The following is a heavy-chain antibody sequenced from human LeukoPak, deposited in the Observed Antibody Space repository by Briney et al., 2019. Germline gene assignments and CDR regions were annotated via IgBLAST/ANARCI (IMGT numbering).Heavy chain of an antibody. Sequence: SETLSLTCTVSGGSISSYYWSWIRQPPGKGLEWIGYIYYSGSTDYNPSLKSRVTISVDTSKNQFSLKLSSVTAADTAVYYCARGGIAVASQDYWGQETLVTVSS. J-gene: IGHJ4*02. CDR1: GGSISSYY. D-gene: IGHD6-19*01. V-gene: IGHV4-59*01. CDR3: ARGGIAVASQDY. CDR2: IYYSGST.